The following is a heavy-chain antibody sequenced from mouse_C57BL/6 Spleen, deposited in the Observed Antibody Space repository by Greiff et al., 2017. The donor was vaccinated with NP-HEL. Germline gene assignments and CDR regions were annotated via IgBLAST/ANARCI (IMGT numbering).Heavy chain of an antibody. Sequence: EVKLMESGPGLVKPSQSLSLTCSVTGYSITSGYYWNWIRQFPGNKLEWMGYISYDGSNNYNPSLKNRISITRDTSKNQFFLKLNSVTTEDTATYYCARGGSSYDYAMDYWGQGTSVTVSS. CDR3: ARGGSSYDYAMDY. D-gene: IGHD1-1*01. V-gene: IGHV3-6*01. CDR1: GYSITSGYY. CDR2: ISYDGSN. J-gene: IGHJ4*01.